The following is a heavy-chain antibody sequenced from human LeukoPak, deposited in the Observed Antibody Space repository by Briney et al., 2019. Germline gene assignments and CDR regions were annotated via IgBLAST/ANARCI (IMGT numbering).Heavy chain of an antibody. J-gene: IGHJ4*02. CDR2: ISWNSGSI. Sequence: GRSLRLSCAASGFTFDDYAMHWVRQAPGKGLEWVSGISWNSGSIGYADSVKGRFTISRDNSKNTLYLQMNSLRAEDTAVYYCAGDFYWNSLDYWGQGTLVTVSS. V-gene: IGHV3-9*01. CDR1: GFTFDDYA. D-gene: IGHD1-7*01. CDR3: AGDFYWNSLDY.